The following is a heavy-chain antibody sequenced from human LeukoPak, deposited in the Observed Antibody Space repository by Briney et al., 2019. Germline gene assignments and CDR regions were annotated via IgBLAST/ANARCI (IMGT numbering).Heavy chain of an antibody. V-gene: IGHV4-34*01. CDR2: INHSGST. CDR3: ARHTIFGVVIYNWFDP. J-gene: IGHJ5*02. CDR1: GGSFSGYY. Sequence: SETLSLTCAVYGGSFSGYYWSWIRQPPGKGLEWIGEINHSGSTKYNPSLKSRVTISVDTSKNQFSLKLSSVTAADTAVYYCARHTIFGVVIYNWFDPWGQGTLVTVSS. D-gene: IGHD3-3*01.